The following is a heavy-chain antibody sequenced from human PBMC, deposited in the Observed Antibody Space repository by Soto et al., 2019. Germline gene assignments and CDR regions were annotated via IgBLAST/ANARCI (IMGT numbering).Heavy chain of an antibody. CDR2: IYYSGST. CDR1: GSSVGSGSYY. D-gene: IGHD5-12*01. V-gene: IGHV4-61*01. Sequence: PSETLSLTCTVSGSSVGSGSYYWSWIRQPPGKGLEWIGYIYYSGSTNYNPSLKSRVTISVDTSKNQFSLKLSSVIAADTAVYYCARDSGYDYPYWFDPWGQGTLVTVSS. CDR3: ARDSGYDYPYWFDP. J-gene: IGHJ5*02.